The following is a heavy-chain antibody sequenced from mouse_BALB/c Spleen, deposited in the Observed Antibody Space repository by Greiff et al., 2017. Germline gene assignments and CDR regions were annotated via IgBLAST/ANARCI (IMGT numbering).Heavy chain of an antibody. D-gene: IGHD2-4*01. Sequence: EVQVVESGGGLVKPGGSLKLSCAASGFTFSSYAMSWVRQTPEKRLEWVASISSGGSTYYPDSVKGRFTISRDNARNILYLQMSSLRSEDTAMYYCARGGRATMITYYYAMDYWGQGTSVTVSS. CDR3: ARGGRATMITYYYAMDY. CDR2: ISSGGST. CDR1: GFTFSSYA. J-gene: IGHJ4*01. V-gene: IGHV5-6-5*01.